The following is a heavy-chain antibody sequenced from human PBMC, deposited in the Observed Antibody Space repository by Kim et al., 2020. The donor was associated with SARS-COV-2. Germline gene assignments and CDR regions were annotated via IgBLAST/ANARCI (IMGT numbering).Heavy chain of an antibody. D-gene: IGHD6-13*01. V-gene: IGHV3-74*01. CDR2: INPDGTST. J-gene: IGHJ4*02. Sequence: GGSLRLSCAASGFTFSSHWMHWVRQVPGKGLMGVARINPDGTSTTYADSVKGRFTISRDSAKNTLSLQMNSLRVEDTAVYYCVKDSSSSSWCQGTLVTVSS. CDR3: VKDSSSSS. CDR1: GFTFSSHW.